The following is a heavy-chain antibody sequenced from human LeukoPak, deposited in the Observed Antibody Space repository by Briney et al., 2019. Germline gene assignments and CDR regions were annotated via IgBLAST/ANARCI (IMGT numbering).Heavy chain of an antibody. CDR2: ISSSSTII. CDR3: ARDDTTNNYYYYYGMDV. D-gene: IGHD1-1*01. CDR1: GFTFSIYG. Sequence: GGSLRLSCEASGFTFSIYGMHWVRQAPGKGLEWISYISSSSTIIHYVDSVKGRFTISRDDAKNSLYLQMNSLRAEDTAVYYCARDDTTNNYYYYYGMDVWGQGTTVTVSS. V-gene: IGHV3-48*01. J-gene: IGHJ6*02.